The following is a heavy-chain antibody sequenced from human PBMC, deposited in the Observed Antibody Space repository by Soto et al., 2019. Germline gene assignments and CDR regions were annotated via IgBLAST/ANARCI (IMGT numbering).Heavy chain of an antibody. D-gene: IGHD2-8*01. J-gene: IGHJ5*02. CDR3: ARRTAYTNNRYICFDT. CDR1: VASFSEYS. Sequence: SEXLCLTCAIYVASFSEYSWGWIRQPPGKGLQWIGEINHTGSTNYSPSLKSRVTISQDTSKNQFFLRLRSVTAADTAVYYCARRTAYTNNRYICFDTWGQGTPVTVPS. V-gene: IGHV4-34*01. CDR2: INHTGST.